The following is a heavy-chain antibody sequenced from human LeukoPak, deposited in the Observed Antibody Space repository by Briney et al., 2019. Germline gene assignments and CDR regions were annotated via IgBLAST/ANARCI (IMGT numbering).Heavy chain of an antibody. CDR1: GYTFTGYY. D-gene: IGHD5-18*01. Sequence: ASVKVSCKASGYTFTGYYMHWVRQAPGQGLEWMGWINPNSGGTNYAQKFPGWVTMTRGTSISTAYMELSRLRSEHTAVYYCASGADTAMVAYYYYGMDLWGQGTTVPVSS. V-gene: IGHV1-2*04. CDR2: INPNSGGT. J-gene: IGHJ6*02. CDR3: ASGADTAMVAYYYYGMDL.